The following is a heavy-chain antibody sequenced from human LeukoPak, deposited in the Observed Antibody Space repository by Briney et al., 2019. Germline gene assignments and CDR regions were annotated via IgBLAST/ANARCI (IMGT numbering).Heavy chain of an antibody. V-gene: IGHV3-23*01. Sequence: PGGSLRLSCAASGFTFSSYAMSWVRQAPGKGLEWVSAISGSGGSTYYADSAKGRFTISRDNSKNTLYLQMNSLRAEDTAVYYCAKDLFGVVTPIDYWGQGTLVTVSS. CDR3: AKDLFGVVTPIDY. J-gene: IGHJ4*02. CDR2: ISGSGGST. CDR1: GFTFSSYA. D-gene: IGHD3-3*01.